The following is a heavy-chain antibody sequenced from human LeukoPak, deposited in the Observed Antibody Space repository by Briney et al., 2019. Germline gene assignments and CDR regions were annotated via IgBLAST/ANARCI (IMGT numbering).Heavy chain of an antibody. CDR3: ARDPGSYRSDWYSY. Sequence: GGSLRLSCAASGFTFSSYSMNWVRQAPGKGLEWVSSITSSSSYIYYTDSVKGRFTVSRDNAKNSLFLQMNSLRAEDTAVYYCARDPGSYRSDWYSYWGQGTLVTVSS. CDR2: ITSSSSYI. CDR1: GFTFSSYS. J-gene: IGHJ4*02. D-gene: IGHD6-19*01. V-gene: IGHV3-21*01.